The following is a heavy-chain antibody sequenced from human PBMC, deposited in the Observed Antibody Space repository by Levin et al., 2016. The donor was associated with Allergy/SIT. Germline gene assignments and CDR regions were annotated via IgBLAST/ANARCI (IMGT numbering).Heavy chain of an antibody. CDR2: IYYSGST. Sequence: WIRQPPGKGLEWIGYIYYSGSTYYNPSLKSRVTISVDTSKNQFSLKLSSVTAADTAVYYCARSRYCSGGSCYYRGGDRYYYGMDVWGQGTTVTVSS. V-gene: IGHV4-31*02. J-gene: IGHJ6*02. D-gene: IGHD2-15*01. CDR3: ARSRYCSGGSCYYRGGDRYYYGMDV.